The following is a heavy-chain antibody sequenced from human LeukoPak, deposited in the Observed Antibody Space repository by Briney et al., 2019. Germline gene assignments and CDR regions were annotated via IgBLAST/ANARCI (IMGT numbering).Heavy chain of an antibody. CDR2: ISVYSDNT. Sequence: QPGGSLRLSCAASGFTFTNYAMSWVRQAPEKGLEWVSTISVYSDNTYYADSVKGRFAISRDNSKNPLYLQMNSLRAEDTAVYYCAKSSRGSSGYHSPFDYWGQGTLVTVSS. D-gene: IGHD5-12*01. CDR1: GFTFTNYA. J-gene: IGHJ4*02. V-gene: IGHV3-23*01. CDR3: AKSSRGSSGYHSPFDY.